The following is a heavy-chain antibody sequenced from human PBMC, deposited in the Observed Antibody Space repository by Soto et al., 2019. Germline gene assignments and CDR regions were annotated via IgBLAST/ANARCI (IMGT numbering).Heavy chain of an antibody. D-gene: IGHD3-3*01. CDR3: ARGEAKYDFWSGSISYYYMDV. V-gene: IGHV4-31*03. J-gene: IGHJ6*03. Sequence: SETLSLTCTVSGGSISSGGYYWSWIRQHPGKGQEWIGYIYYSGSTYYNPSLKSRVTISVDTSKNQFFLKLSSVTAADTAVYYCARGEAKYDFWSGSISYYYMDVWGKGTTVTVSS. CDR1: GGSISSGGYY. CDR2: IYYSGST.